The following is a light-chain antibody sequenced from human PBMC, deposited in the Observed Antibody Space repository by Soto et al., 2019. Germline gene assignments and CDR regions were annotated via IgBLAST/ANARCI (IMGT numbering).Light chain of an antibody. CDR3: QTWATVPDWV. CDR2: LDSDGSH. Sequence: QSVLTQSPSASASLGASVKLTCTLSSGHSTYAIAWHQQQPEKGPRYLMKLDSDGSHSKGDGIPDRFSGSSSGAERYLTISSLQSEDEADYNCQTWATVPDWVFGGGTKLTVL. V-gene: IGLV4-69*01. J-gene: IGLJ3*02. CDR1: SGHSTYA.